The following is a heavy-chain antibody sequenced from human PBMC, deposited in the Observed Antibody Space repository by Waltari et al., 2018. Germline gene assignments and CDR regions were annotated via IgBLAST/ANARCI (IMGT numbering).Heavy chain of an antibody. V-gene: IGHV4-38-2*01. CDR2: IYHSGST. CDR3: ARRGTTRAFDI. Sequence: QVQLQESGPGLVKPSETLSLTCAVSGYSISSGYYWGWIRQSPGKGLEWIGSIYHSGSTYSNPSLKSRVTISVDTSKNQFSLKLSSVTAADTAVYYCARRGTTRAFDIWGQGTMVTVSS. D-gene: IGHD1-1*01. J-gene: IGHJ3*02. CDR1: GYSISSGYY.